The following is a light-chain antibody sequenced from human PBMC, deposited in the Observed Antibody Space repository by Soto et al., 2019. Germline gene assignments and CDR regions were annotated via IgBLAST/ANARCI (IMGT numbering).Light chain of an antibody. Sequence: QSVLTQPPSLSGAPGQRVTISCTGSSSDIGAGSEVHWYQQLPGTAPKLLIFGSTNRPSGVPDRFSGSKSATSASLAITGLQAEDVADYYCQSYDNSLSAYVFGTGTKLTVL. J-gene: IGLJ1*01. CDR3: QSYDNSLSAYV. V-gene: IGLV1-40*01. CDR2: GST. CDR1: SSDIGAGSE.